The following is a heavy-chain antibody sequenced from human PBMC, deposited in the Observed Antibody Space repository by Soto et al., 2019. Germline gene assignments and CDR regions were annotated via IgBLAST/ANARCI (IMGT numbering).Heavy chain of an antibody. J-gene: IGHJ6*03. Sequence: ASVKVSCKASGYTFTSYDINWVRQATGQGLGWMGWMNPNSGNTGYAQKFQGRVTMTRNTSISTAYMELSSLRSEDTAVYYCARVDIVVVPAAIRPPDYCYYYMDVWGKGTTVTVSS. CDR1: GYTFTSYD. V-gene: IGHV1-8*01. D-gene: IGHD2-2*01. CDR3: ARVDIVVVPAAIRPPDYCYYYMDV. CDR2: MNPNSGNT.